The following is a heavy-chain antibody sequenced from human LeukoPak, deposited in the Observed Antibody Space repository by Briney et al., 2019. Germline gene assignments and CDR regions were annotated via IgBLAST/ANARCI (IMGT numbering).Heavy chain of an antibody. J-gene: IGHJ6*04. CDR2: MNHQHGTP. CDR1: VYTLTSYD. V-gene: IGHV1-8*01. CDR3: ARALAGPAELDV. Sequence: ASVNVSCTASVYTLTSYDIHWVRQATPQGLDGVERMNHQHGTPQNPQMSQGRSPKTRDHNINTAYMELSSLSSEDTGVYFWARALAGPAELDVWGKGTRVTVSS.